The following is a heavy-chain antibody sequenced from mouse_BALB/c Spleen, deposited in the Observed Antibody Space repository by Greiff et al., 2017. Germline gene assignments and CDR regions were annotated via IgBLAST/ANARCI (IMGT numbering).Heavy chain of an antibody. Sequence: EVKLVESGGGLVQPGGSLKLSCAASGFTFSSYGMSWVRQTPDKRLELVATINSNGGSTYYPDSVKGRFTISRDNAKNTLYLQMSSLKSEDTAMYYCAREGDGWYFDVWGAGTTVTVSS. J-gene: IGHJ1*01. CDR3: AREGDGWYFDV. CDR2: INSNGGST. D-gene: IGHD2-3*01. CDR1: GFTFSSYG. V-gene: IGHV5-6-3*01.